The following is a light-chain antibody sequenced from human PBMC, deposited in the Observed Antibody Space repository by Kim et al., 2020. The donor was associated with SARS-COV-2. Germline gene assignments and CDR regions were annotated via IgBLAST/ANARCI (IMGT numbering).Light chain of an antibody. CDR1: QSVSNSY. CDR2: GAS. Sequence: EIVLTQSPGTLSLSPGERATLSCRASQSVSNSYLAWYQQKPGQAPRLLIYGASSRATGIPVRFSGSGSGTDFTLTISRLEPEDFAVYYCQQYGSSPRTFGQGTKVDIK. J-gene: IGKJ1*01. V-gene: IGKV3-20*01. CDR3: QQYGSSPRT.